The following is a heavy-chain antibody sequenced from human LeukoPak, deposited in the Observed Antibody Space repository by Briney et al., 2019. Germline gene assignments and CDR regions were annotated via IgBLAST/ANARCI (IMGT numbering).Heavy chain of an antibody. J-gene: IGHJ6*02. Sequence: SVKVSCKASGGTFSSYAISWVRPAPGQGLEWMGRIIPILGIANYAQKFQGRVTITADKSTSTAYMELSSLRSEDTAVYYCASTCSSTSCYGLGYYGMDVWGQGTTVTVSS. D-gene: IGHD2-2*01. CDR3: ASTCSSTSCYGLGYYGMDV. V-gene: IGHV1-69*04. CDR1: GGTFSSYA. CDR2: IIPILGIA.